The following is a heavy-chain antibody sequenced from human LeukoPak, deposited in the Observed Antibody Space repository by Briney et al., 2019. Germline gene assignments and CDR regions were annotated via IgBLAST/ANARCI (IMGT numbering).Heavy chain of an antibody. J-gene: IGHJ4*02. CDR1: GGSFSGYN. CDR3: ARRMTTVVTA. V-gene: IGHV4-34*01. D-gene: IGHD4-23*01. CDR2: INHGGDT. Sequence: SETLSLTCAVYGGSFSGYNWNWIRQPPGKGLEWIGEINHGGDTNYNPSLKSRVTISVDTSKNQFSLKLSSVTAAETAVYYCARRMTTVVTAWGQGTLVTVSS.